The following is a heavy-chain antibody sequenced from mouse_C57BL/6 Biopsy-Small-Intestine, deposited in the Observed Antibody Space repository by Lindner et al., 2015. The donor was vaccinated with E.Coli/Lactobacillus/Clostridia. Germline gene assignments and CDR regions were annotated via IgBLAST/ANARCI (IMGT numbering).Heavy chain of an antibody. D-gene: IGHD2-12*01. CDR1: GYTFTSYG. Sequence: VQLQESGAELARPGASVKLSCKASGYTFTSYGISWVKQRTGQGLEWIGEIYPRSGNTYYNEKFKGKATLTADKSSSTASMELRSLTSEDSAVYFCARGGAYYSHYDAMDYWGQGTSVTVSS. CDR3: ARGGAYYSHYDAMDY. V-gene: IGHV1-81*01. CDR2: IYPRSGNT. J-gene: IGHJ4*01.